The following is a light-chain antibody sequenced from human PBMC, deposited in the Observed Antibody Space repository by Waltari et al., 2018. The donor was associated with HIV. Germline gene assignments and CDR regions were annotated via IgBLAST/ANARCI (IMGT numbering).Light chain of an antibody. J-gene: IGLJ3*02. CDR3: LLYMGSSIWV. Sequence: QTVVTQEPSFSVSPGGTVTLTCGLSSGSVSTSHSASWFQQTPGQAPPTLIYYTDTRSSGVPDRFSGSILGNKAALTITGAQSEDESDYHCLLYMGSSIWVFGGGTKLTVL. CDR2: YTD. CDR1: SGSVSTSHS. V-gene: IGLV8-61*01.